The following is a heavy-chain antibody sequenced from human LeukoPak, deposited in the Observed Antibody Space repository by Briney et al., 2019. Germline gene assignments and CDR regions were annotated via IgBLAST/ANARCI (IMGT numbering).Heavy chain of an antibody. CDR2: IWYDGSNK. V-gene: IGHV3-33*01. Sequence: GGSLRLSCAASGFTFSSYGMHWVRQAPGKGLEWVAVIWYDGSNKYYADSVKGRFTISGDNSKNTLYLQMNSLRAEDTAVYYCARERGIAAAAAFDYWGQGTLVTVSS. CDR1: GFTFSSYG. CDR3: ARERGIAAAAAFDY. J-gene: IGHJ4*02. D-gene: IGHD6-13*01.